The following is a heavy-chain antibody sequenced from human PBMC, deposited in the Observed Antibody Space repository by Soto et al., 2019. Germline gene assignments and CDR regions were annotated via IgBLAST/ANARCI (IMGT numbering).Heavy chain of an antibody. CDR3: ARTKGYRYGYKGPYDD. D-gene: IGHD5-18*01. CDR1: GDSFTSYL. Sequence: XESLKISRKGSGDSFTSYLVVWVRQMPGKGLEWMGIIYPGDSDTRYSPSFQGQVTISADKSISTAYLQWSSLKASDTAMYYCARTKGYRYGYKGPYDDWGQGTLVTVSS. J-gene: IGHJ4*02. CDR2: IYPGDSDT. V-gene: IGHV5-51*01.